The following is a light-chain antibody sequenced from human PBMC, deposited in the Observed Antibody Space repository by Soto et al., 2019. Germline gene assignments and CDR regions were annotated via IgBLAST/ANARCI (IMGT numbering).Light chain of an antibody. CDR1: QSVNSNS. CDR2: GAS. CDR3: QQYYSTPYT. V-gene: IGKV3-20*01. Sequence: EILLTQSPATLSLSPGERATLSCRASQSVNSNSLAWYQQKPGQAPRLLIYGASSRATGISDRFSGSGSGADFTLTISSLQAEDVAVYYCQQYYSTPYTFGQGTKLEIK. J-gene: IGKJ2*01.